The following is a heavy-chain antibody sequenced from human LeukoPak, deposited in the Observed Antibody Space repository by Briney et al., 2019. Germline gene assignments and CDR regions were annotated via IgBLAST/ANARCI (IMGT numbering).Heavy chain of an antibody. Sequence: PGGSLRLSCATSGFIFSGYYMGWVRQAPGKGLEWVSYISGSGSDISYADSVKGRFTVSRDNAKDSLYLQMNSLRAEDTAVYYCGTHAGRTGSDDWGQGTLVTVPS. V-gene: IGHV3-11*01. J-gene: IGHJ4*02. CDR2: ISGSGSDI. CDR1: GFIFSGYY. CDR3: GTHAGRTGSDD. D-gene: IGHD3/OR15-3a*01.